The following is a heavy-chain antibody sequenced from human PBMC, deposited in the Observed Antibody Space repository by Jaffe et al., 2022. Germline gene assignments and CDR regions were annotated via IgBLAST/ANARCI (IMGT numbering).Heavy chain of an antibody. CDR3: AREFDSYYFPGYSSGWNPYTFDY. CDR2: ISSSSSTI. J-gene: IGHJ4*02. CDR1: GFTFSSYS. V-gene: IGHV3-48*01. D-gene: IGHD6-19*01. Sequence: EVQLVESGGGLVQPGGSLRLSCAASGFTFSSYSMNWVRQAPGKGLEWVSYISSSSSTIYYADSVKGRFTISRDNAKNSLYLQMNSLRAEDTAVYYCAREFDSYYFPGYSSGWNPYTFDYWGQGTLVTVSS.